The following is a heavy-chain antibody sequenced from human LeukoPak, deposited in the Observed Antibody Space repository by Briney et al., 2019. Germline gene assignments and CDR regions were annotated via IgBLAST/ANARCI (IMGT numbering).Heavy chain of an antibody. V-gene: IGHV4-34*01. CDR1: GGSFSGYY. CDR3: ARGYYIVATTFDY. Sequence: PSETLSLTCAVYGGSFSGYYWSWIRQPPGKGLEWIGEINHSGSTNYNPSLKSRVTISVDTSKNQFSLKLSSVTAADTAVYYCARGYYIVATTFDYWGQGTLVTVSS. J-gene: IGHJ4*02. D-gene: IGHD5-12*01. CDR2: INHSGST.